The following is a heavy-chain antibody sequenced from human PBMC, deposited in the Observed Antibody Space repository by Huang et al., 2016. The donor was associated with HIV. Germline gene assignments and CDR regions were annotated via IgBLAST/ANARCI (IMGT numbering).Heavy chain of an antibody. V-gene: IGHV4-34*01. CDR2: INHIGKN. D-gene: IGHD6-19*01. CDR3: AREKAADSAWYGVYYFDY. Sequence: QVQLRQWGAGLVKPSETLSLTCAVYGGSFSGYYWTWIRQSPGKGLEWIGDINHIGKNNYQPSLKSRVTISKDTAKNQFSLQLTSVSAADTGVYFCAREKAADSAWYGVYYFDYWGEGALVTVTS. CDR1: GGSFSGYY. J-gene: IGHJ4*02.